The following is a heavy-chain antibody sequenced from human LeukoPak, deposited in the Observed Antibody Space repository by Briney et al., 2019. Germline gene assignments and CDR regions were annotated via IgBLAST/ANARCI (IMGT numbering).Heavy chain of an antibody. CDR1: GYTFTGYY. D-gene: IGHD1-26*01. CDR2: INPNSGGT. V-gene: IGHV1-2*02. CDR3: GIVGAQGYYFDY. J-gene: IGHJ4*02. Sequence: ASVKVSCKASGYTFTGYYMHWVRQAPGQGLEWVGWINPNSGGTNYAQKFQGRVTMTRDTSISTAYMELSRLRSDDTAVYYCGIVGAQGYYFDYWGQGTLVTVSS.